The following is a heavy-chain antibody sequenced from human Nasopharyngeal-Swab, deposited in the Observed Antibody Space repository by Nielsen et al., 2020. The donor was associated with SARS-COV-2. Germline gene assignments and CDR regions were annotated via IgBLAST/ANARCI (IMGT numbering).Heavy chain of an antibody. CDR2: IKEDGSEK. CDR3: ARGQGPDEY. Sequence: GESLKISCGASGLSLSNYWMSWVRQAPGKGLEWVANIKEDGSEKYYVDSVKGRFTISRDNAKKSLYLQMNSLRVEDTAIYYCARGQGPDEYWGQGTLVTVSS. CDR1: GLSLSNYW. V-gene: IGHV3-7*03. J-gene: IGHJ4*02.